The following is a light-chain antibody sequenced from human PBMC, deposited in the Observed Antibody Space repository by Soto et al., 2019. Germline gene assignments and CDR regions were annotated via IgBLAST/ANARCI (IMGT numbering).Light chain of an antibody. V-gene: IGKV4-1*01. CDR1: QSLVXSSNIKNY. Sequence: DIVKTHSPHALAVSLGERATITCKSSQSLVXSSNIKNYLACYQQKPGQPTKLLXXWAXIREYGVPERFSGSGSGRDFTLTISSLQAEDVAVYYCQQYYTTPSITFGQGTRLDIK. CDR3: QQYYTTPSIT. J-gene: IGKJ5*01. CDR2: WAX.